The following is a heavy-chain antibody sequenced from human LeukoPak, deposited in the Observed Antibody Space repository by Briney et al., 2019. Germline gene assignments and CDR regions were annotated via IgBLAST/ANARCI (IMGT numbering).Heavy chain of an antibody. J-gene: IGHJ4*02. CDR3: ARDRQQQLVRAPFHY. CDR2: ISSSSSYI. CDR1: GFTFSSYS. V-gene: IGHV3-21*01. D-gene: IGHD6-13*01. Sequence: GGSLRLSSAASGFTFSSYSMNWVRQALGKGLEWVSSISSSSSYIYYADSVKGRFTISRDNAKNSLYLQMNSLRAEDTAVYYCARDRQQQLVRAPFHYWGQGTLVTVSS.